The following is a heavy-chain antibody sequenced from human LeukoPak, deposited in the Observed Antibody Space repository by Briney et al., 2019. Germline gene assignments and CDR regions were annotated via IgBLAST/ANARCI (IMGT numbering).Heavy chain of an antibody. CDR2: ISGSSGST. J-gene: IGHJ4*02. V-gene: IGHV3-23*01. D-gene: IGHD3-22*01. Sequence: GRSLRLFCAASGFTFSSYAMSWVRLAPGKWLEWVSAISGSSGSTYYADSVKGRFTISRDTSKNTLYLQMNSLRAEDTAVYYCAKGRYYYDSSGYYAPDYWGQGTLVTVSS. CDR1: GFTFSSYA. CDR3: AKGRYYYDSSGYYAPDY.